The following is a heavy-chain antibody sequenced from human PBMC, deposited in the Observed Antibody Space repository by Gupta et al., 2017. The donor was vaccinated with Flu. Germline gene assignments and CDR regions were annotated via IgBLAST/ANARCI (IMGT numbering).Heavy chain of an antibody. D-gene: IGHD5-12*01. J-gene: IGHJ6*02. V-gene: IGHV3-21*01. CDR2: ISSSSSYI. CDR3: ARVLVATINLYNYYYYGMDV. CDR1: GFTFSSYS. Sequence: EVQLVESGGGLVKPGGSLRLSCAASGFTFSSYSMNWVRQAPGTGLEWVSSISSSSSYIYYADSVKSRFTISRDNAKNSLYLQMNSLRAEDTAVYYCARVLVATINLYNYYYYGMDVWGQGTTVTVSS.